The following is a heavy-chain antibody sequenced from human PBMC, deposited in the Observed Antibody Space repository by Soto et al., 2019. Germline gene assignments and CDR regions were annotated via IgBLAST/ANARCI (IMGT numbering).Heavy chain of an antibody. Sequence: PGGSLRLSCAASGFTFSSYGMHWVRQAPGKGLEWVAVIWYDGSNKYYADSVKGRFIISRDNSKNTLYLQMNSLRAEDTAVYYCARELGYCSSTSCYKGYYGMDVWGPGTTVTVS. CDR2: IWYDGSNK. CDR1: GFTFSSYG. D-gene: IGHD2-2*02. CDR3: ARELGYCSSTSCYKGYYGMDV. J-gene: IGHJ6*02. V-gene: IGHV3-33*01.